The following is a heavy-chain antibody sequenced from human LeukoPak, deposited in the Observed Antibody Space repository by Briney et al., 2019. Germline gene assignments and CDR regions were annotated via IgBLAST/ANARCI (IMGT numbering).Heavy chain of an antibody. CDR1: GFTFSSYV. V-gene: IGHV3-30-3*01. D-gene: IGHD6-13*01. J-gene: IGHJ4*02. Sequence: SGGSLRLSCAASGFTFSSYVMPWVRQAPVKGLEWVAVISYDGSNKYYADSVKGRFTISRDNSKNTLYLQMNSLRAEDTAVYYCARMHYSSSWSFDYWGQGTLVTVSS. CDR2: ISYDGSNK. CDR3: ARMHYSSSWSFDY.